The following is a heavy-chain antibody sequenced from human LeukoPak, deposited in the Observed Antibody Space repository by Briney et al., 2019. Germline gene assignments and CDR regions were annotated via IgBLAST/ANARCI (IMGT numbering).Heavy chain of an antibody. CDR3: ARIFDS. J-gene: IGHJ4*02. V-gene: IGHV4-39*07. CDR1: GGSVSTSDYY. CDR2: IFYNGKT. Sequence: SETLYLTCTVSGGSVSTSDYYWGWIRQTPGKGLEWIGDIFYNGKTNYNPSLKGRVTISIDTSKNQFSLKLPSVTAADTAVYYCARIFDSWGQGTLVTVSS.